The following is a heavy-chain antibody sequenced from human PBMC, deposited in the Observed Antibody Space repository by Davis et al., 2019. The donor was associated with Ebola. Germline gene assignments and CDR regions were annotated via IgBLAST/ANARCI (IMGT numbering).Heavy chain of an antibody. CDR2: INAGNGNT. D-gene: IGHD3-22*01. V-gene: IGHV1-18*04. CDR3: ARGITMIVAMNWFDP. J-gene: IGHJ5*02. Sequence: ASVKVSCKASGYTFTSYYMHWVRQAPGQGLEWMGWINAGNGNTKYSQKLQGRVTMTTDTSTSTAYMELRSLRSDDTAVYYCARGITMIVAMNWFDPWGQGTLVTVSS. CDR1: GYTFTSYY.